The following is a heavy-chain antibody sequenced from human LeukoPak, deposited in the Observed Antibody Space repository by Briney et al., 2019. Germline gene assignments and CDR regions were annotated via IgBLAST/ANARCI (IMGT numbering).Heavy chain of an antibody. J-gene: IGHJ4*02. V-gene: IGHV3-48*01. CDR2: ISASRGIT. D-gene: IGHD6-13*01. Sequence: GGSLRLSCAASGFNYSSYTMNWVRQAPGMGLEWLSYISASRGITYYADSVKGRFTISRDNAKNSLYLQMNSLRAEDTAVYYCATGYSSSWDYYFDYWGQGTLVTVSS. CDR1: GFNYSSYT. CDR3: ATGYSSSWDYYFDY.